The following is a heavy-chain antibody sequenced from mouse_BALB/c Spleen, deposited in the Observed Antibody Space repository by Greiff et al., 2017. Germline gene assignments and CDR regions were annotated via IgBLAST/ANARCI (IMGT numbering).Heavy chain of an antibody. J-gene: IGHJ3*01. D-gene: IGHD2-3*01. CDR3: ARHDGYYVSWFAY. V-gene: IGHV5-12-1*01. CDR2: ISSGGGST. CDR1: GFAFSSYE. Sequence: EVMLVESGGGLVKPGGSLKLSCAASGFAFSSYEMSWVRQTPEKRLEWVAYISSGGGSTYYPDTVKGRFTISRDNAKNTLYLQMSSLKSEDTAMYYCARHDGYYVSWFAYWGQGTLVTVSA.